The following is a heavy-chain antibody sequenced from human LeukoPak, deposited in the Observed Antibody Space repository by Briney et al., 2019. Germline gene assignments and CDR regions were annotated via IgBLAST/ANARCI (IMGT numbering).Heavy chain of an antibody. CDR2: IYYSGST. J-gene: IGHJ5*02. D-gene: IGHD1-7*01. V-gene: IGHV4-39*01. CDR1: GGSTSSSSYY. CDR3: ARVPYNWNYGWFDP. Sequence: SETLSLTCTVSGGSTSSSSYYWGWIRQPPGKGLEWIGSIYYSGSTYYNPSLKSRVTISVDTSKNQFSLKLSSVTAADTAVYYCARVPYNWNYGWFDPWGQGTLVTVSS.